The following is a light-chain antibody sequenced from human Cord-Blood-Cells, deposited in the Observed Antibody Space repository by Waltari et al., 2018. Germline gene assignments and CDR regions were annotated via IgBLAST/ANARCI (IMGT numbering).Light chain of an antibody. Sequence: EIVLTQSPVTPSLSPGERANLPCRASQCVYSTLAWYQHKPGPAPRPLIYGASTRSTGIPARFSGSGSGTEFTLTISSLQSEDLAVYYCQQYNNWPPITFGQGTRLEIK. V-gene: IGKV3D-15*01. CDR3: QQYNNWPPIT. CDR1: QCVYST. J-gene: IGKJ5*01. CDR2: GAS.